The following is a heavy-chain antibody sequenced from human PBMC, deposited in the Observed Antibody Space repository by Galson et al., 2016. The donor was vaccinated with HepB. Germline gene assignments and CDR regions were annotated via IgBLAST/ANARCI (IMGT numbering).Heavy chain of an antibody. CDR3: AKEGSGWAYYYYAMDV. V-gene: IGHV3-33*06. CDR2: IWNDGSNK. J-gene: IGHJ6*02. CDR1: GFTFSSYG. D-gene: IGHD6-19*01. Sequence: SLRLSCAATGFTFSSYGMHWVRQAPGKGLEWVAIIWNDGSNKYYADSVKGRFTISRDNSKNTLFLQMNSLRAEDTAVYYCAKEGSGWAYYYYAMDVWGQGTTVTVSS.